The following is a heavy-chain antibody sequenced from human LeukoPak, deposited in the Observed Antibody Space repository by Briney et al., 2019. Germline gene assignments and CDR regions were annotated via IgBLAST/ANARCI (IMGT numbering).Heavy chain of an antibody. J-gene: IGHJ5*02. CDR3: ARGQWEIRFDP. CDR1: GGSFSGYY. V-gene: IGHV4-34*01. CDR2: INHSGST. Sequence: PSETLSLTCAVYGGSFSGYYWSWIRQPPGKGLEWIGGINHSGSTNYNPSLKSRVTISVDTSKNQFSLKLNSVTAADTAVYYCARGQWEIRFDPWGQGTLVTVSS. D-gene: IGHD1-26*01.